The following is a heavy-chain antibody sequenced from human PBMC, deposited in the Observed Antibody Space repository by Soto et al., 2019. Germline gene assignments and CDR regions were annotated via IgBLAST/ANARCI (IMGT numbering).Heavy chain of an antibody. J-gene: IGHJ5*02. D-gene: IGHD3-3*01. Sequence: QVQLVESGGGVVQPGRSLRLSCAASGFTFSSYGMHWVRQAPGKGLEWVAVISYDGSNKYYADSVKGRFTIARDNSKNPVYLQMNSLRGEETAVYYCAKGFGAYYGFWGGGGSWGQGTLVTVSS. CDR2: ISYDGSNK. CDR3: AKGFGAYYGFWGGGGS. CDR1: GFTFSSYG. V-gene: IGHV3-30*18.